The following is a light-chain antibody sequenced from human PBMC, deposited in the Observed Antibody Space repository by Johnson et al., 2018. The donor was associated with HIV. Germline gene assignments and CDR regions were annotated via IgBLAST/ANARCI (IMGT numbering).Light chain of an antibody. CDR2: ENN. J-gene: IGLJ1*01. CDR1: SSNIGNNY. V-gene: IGLV1-51*01. Sequence: QSVLTQPPSVSAAPGQKVTISCSGSSSNIGNNYVSWYQQIPGTAPKLLIYENNKRPSGIPDRFSGSKSGTSATLGITGLQTGDDADYYCGTWDSSLSAYVLVTGTKVTVL. CDR3: GTWDSSLSAYV.